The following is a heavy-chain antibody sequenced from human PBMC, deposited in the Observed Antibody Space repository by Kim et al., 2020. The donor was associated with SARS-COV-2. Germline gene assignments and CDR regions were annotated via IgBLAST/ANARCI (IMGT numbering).Heavy chain of an antibody. V-gene: IGHV3-23*01. Sequence: GGSLRLSCAASGFTFSSYAMSWVRQAPGKGLEWVSAISGSGGSTYYADSVKGRFTISRDNSKNTLYLQMNSLRAEDTAVYYCAKLLWFGELLSEGDWYFDLWGRGTLVTVSS. CDR2: ISGSGGST. D-gene: IGHD3-10*01. CDR1: GFTFSSYA. J-gene: IGHJ2*01. CDR3: AKLLWFGELLSEGDWYFDL.